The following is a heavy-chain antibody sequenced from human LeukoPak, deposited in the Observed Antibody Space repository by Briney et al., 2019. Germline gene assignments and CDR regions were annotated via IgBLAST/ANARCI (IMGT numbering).Heavy chain of an antibody. V-gene: IGHV4-59*01. CDR1: GGSSSSYY. CDR2: IYYSGST. CDR3: ARVYSSGWYGLLTHFDY. D-gene: IGHD6-19*01. J-gene: IGHJ4*02. Sequence: PSETLSLTCTVSGGSSSSYYWSWIRQPPGKGLEWIGYIYYSGSTNYNPSLKSRVTISVDTSKNQFSLKLSSVTAADTAVYYCARVYSSGWYGLLTHFDYWGQGTLVTVSS.